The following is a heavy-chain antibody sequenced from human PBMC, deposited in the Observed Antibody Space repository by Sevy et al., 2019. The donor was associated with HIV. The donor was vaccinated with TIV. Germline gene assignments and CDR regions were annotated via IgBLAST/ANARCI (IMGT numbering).Heavy chain of an antibody. D-gene: IGHD2-2*01. CDR2: ISSSGSTI. CDR1: GFTFSSYE. Sequence: GGSLRLSCAASGFTFSSYEMNWVRQAPGKGLERVSYISSSGSTIYYADSVKGRFTISRDNAKNSLYLQMNSLRAEDTAVYYCARAPYCSSTSCYGFDYWCQGTLVTVSS. V-gene: IGHV3-48*03. J-gene: IGHJ4*02. CDR3: ARAPYCSSTSCYGFDY.